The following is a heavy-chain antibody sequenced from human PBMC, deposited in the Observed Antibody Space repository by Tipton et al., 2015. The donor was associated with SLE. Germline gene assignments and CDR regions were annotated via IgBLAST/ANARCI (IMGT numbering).Heavy chain of an antibody. CDR3: AREGYYGSGVGGYFDY. Sequence: SLRLSCAASGFTFSSYEMNWVRQAPGKGLEWVSYISSSGSTIYYADSVKGRFTISRDNAKNSLYLQMNSLRAEDTAVYYCAREGYYGSGVGGYFDYWGQGTLVTVSS. CDR2: ISSSGSTI. CDR1: GFTFSSYE. D-gene: IGHD3-10*01. J-gene: IGHJ4*02. V-gene: IGHV3-48*03.